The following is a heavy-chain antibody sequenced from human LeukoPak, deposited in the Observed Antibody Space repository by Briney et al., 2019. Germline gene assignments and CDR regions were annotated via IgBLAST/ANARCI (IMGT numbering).Heavy chain of an antibody. Sequence: GGSLRLSCAASGFTFSSYWMHWVRQAPGKGLGWVSRINSDGSSTSYADSVKGRFTISRDNAKTTLYLQMNSLRAEDTAVYYCARDRYSSPDYWGQGTLVTVSS. D-gene: IGHD2-15*01. CDR3: ARDRYSSPDY. CDR1: GFTFSSYW. V-gene: IGHV3-74*01. CDR2: INSDGSST. J-gene: IGHJ4*02.